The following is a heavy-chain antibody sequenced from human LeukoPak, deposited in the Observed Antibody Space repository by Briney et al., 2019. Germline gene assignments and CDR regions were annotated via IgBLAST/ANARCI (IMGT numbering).Heavy chain of an antibody. CDR2: IYYSGRT. J-gene: IGHJ3*02. Sequence: TASDTLSLTCTVSDGSISRHYWSWIRQPPGKGLVWIGYIYYSGRTKWNPSLQSRVTVSLDTSENNFSLKLTSVTAADTAVYYCARLLDNDSSGDPDTFDMWGQGTVVTVSS. CDR3: ARLLDNDSSGDPDTFDM. D-gene: IGHD6-25*01. CDR1: DGSISRHY. V-gene: IGHV4-59*07.